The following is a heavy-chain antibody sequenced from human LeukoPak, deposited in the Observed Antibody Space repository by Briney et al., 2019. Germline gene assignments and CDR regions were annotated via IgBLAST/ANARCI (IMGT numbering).Heavy chain of an antibody. CDR1: GYTFTSYA. Sequence: GASVKVSCKASGYTFTSYAMNWVRQAPGQGLEWMGWINTNTGNPTYAQGFTGRFVFSLDTSVSTAYLQISSLKAEDTAVYYCASRPPPLAAAGNENFDYWGQGTLVTVSS. CDR2: INTNTGNP. CDR3: ASRPPPLAAAGNENFDY. D-gene: IGHD6-13*01. J-gene: IGHJ4*02. V-gene: IGHV7-4-1*02.